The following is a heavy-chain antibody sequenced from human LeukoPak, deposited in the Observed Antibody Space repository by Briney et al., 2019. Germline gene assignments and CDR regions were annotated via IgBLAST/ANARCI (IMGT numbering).Heavy chain of an antibody. CDR1: GFTVSSNY. V-gene: IGHV3-53*01. J-gene: IGHJ3*02. CDR2: IYSGGST. D-gene: IGHD5-24*01. Sequence: PGGSLRLSCAASGFTVSSNYMSWVREAPGKGLESVSVIYSGGSTDYADSVKGRFTIFRDNSKNTLYLEMISVRAEDTAVYYCARDVALDGYNHDAFDIWGQGTMVTVSS. CDR3: ARDVALDGYNHDAFDI.